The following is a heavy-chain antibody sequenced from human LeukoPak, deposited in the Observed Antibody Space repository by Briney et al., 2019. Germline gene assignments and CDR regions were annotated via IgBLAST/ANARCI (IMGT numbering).Heavy chain of an antibody. V-gene: IGHV4-34*01. CDR2: INHSGST. CDR1: GGSFSGYY. Sequence: SETLSLTCAVYGGSFSGYYWSWIRQPPGKGLEWIGEINHSGSTNYNPSLKSRVTISVDTSKNQFSLKLSSVTAADTAVYYCARSRITMVRGSRLDYWGQGTLVTVSS. CDR3: ARSRITMVRGSRLDY. J-gene: IGHJ4*02. D-gene: IGHD3-10*01.